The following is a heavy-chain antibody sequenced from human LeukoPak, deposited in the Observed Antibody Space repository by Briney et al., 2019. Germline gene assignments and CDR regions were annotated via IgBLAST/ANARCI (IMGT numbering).Heavy chain of an antibody. D-gene: IGHD1-26*01. J-gene: IGHJ5*02. Sequence: SETLSLTCTVSGGSISSGDYYWSCIRQPPGKGLEWIGYIYYSGSTYYNPSLKSRVTISVDTSKNQFSLKLSSVTAADTAVYYCARAVSGFSGGNWFDPWGQGTLVTVSS. CDR1: GGSISSGDYY. CDR3: ARAVSGFSGGNWFDP. V-gene: IGHV4-30-4*01. CDR2: IYYSGST.